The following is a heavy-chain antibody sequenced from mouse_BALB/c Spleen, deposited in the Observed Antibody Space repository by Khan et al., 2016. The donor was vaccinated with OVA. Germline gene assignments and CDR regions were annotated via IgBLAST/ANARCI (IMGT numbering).Heavy chain of an antibody. CDR1: GYTFSSYW. CDR2: ILPGSGST. CDR3: ARQLGLAY. Sequence: QVQLKQSGAELMKPGASVKISCKATGYTFSSYWIEWVKQRPGHGLEWIGEILPGSGSTNYNEKFKGKATFTADTSSNTAYMQLSSLTSEDSAVYCGARQLGLAYWGQGTLVTVAA. V-gene: IGHV1-9*01. D-gene: IGHD3-1*01. J-gene: IGHJ3*01.